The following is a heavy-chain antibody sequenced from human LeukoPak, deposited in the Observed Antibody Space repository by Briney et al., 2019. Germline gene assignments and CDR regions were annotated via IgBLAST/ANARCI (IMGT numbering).Heavy chain of an antibody. J-gene: IGHJ6*03. CDR3: ASFRIAAAGLHYYYMDV. CDR1: GYTFTSYG. V-gene: IGHV1-18*01. D-gene: IGHD6-13*01. CDR2: ISAYNGNT. Sequence: GASVKVSCKASGYTFTSYGISWVRQAPGQGLEWMGWISAYNGNTNYAQKLQGRVTMTTDTSTSTAYMELRSLRSDDTAVYYCASFRIAAAGLHYYYMDVWGKGTTVTISS.